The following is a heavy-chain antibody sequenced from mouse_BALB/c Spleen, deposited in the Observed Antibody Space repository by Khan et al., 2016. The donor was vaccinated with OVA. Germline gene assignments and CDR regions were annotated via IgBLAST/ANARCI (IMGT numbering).Heavy chain of an antibody. CDR2: INTYTGEP. V-gene: IGHV9-1*02. Sequence: QIQLVQSGPELKKPGETVKISCKASGYTFTNYGMNWVKQAPGKGLKWMGWINTYTGEPTYADDFKGRFVFSLETSASTAYLQISNLKNEDMTTYFCARISSYWYSDVWGAGTTGTDSS. CDR1: GYTFTNYG. CDR3: ARISSYWYSDV. J-gene: IGHJ1*01. D-gene: IGHD6-2*01.